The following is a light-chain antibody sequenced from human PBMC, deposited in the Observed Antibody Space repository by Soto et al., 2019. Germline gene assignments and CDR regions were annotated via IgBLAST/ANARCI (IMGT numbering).Light chain of an antibody. V-gene: IGLV1-44*01. J-gene: IGLJ2*01. CDR1: SSNIGSNT. CDR2: SNN. CDR3: AAWDDSLFVV. Sequence: QCVLTQPPSASGTPGQRVTISCSGSSSNIGSNTVNWYQQLPGTAPKLLIYSNNQRPSGVPDRFSGSKSGTSASLAISGLQSEDEADYYCAAWDDSLFVVFGGGTKLTVL.